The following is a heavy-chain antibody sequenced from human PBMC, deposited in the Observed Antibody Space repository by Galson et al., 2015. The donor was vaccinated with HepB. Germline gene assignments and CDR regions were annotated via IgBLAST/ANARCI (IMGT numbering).Heavy chain of an antibody. D-gene: IGHD2-15*01. CDR2: IIPILGIA. CDR3: AVARDIVVVVAASEAWFDP. J-gene: IGHJ5*02. V-gene: IGHV1-69*02. Sequence: SVKVSCKASGGTFSSYTMSWVRQAPGQGLEWMGRIIPILGIANYAQKFQGRVTITADKSTSTAYMELSSLRSEDTAVYYCAVARDIVVVVAASEAWFDPWGQGTLVTVSS. CDR1: GGTFSSYT.